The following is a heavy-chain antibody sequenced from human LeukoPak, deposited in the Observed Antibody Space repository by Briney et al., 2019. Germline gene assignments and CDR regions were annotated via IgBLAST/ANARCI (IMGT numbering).Heavy chain of an antibody. D-gene: IGHD4-23*01. CDR3: ARGSLGGNPWDYGMDV. V-gene: IGHV3-74*01. Sequence: GGSLRLSCAVSGFTFSSHWMHWVRQTPGKGLLWVSGINSDGSRTSYADSVKGRFTISRDNAKNTLYLQMNSLRAEDTAEYYCARGSLGGNPWDYGMDVWGQGTTVTVSS. J-gene: IGHJ6*02. CDR2: INSDGSRT. CDR1: GFTFSSHW.